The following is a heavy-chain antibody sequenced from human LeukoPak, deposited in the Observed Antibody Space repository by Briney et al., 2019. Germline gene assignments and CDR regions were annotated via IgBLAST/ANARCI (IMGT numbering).Heavy chain of an antibody. V-gene: IGHV4-34*01. CDR2: INHSGST. CDR3: ARGAGRFLEWLNRPRLFDY. J-gene: IGHJ4*02. Sequence: SETLSLTCAVYGGSFSGYYWSWIRQPPGKGLEWIGEINHSGSTNYNPSLKSRVTISVDTSKNQFSLKLSSVTAADTAVYYCARGAGRFLEWLNRPRLFDYWGQGTLVTVSS. D-gene: IGHD3-3*01. CDR1: GGSFSGYY.